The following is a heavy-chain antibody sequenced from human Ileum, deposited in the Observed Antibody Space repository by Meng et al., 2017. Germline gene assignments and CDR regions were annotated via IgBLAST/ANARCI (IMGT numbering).Heavy chain of an antibody. CDR3: ATDGSGLTPQLDP. CDR2: ISQSGTT. V-gene: IGHV4-4*02. Sequence: VQLQESGPGLVKPSGTLALPCAVAGGSISNGKWWSWVRQPPGKGLEWIGEISQSGTTNYYPSLNSRVSMSLDKANNHLSLTLTYVTAADTAVYYCATDGSGLTPQLDPWGQGILVTVSS. J-gene: IGHJ5*02. D-gene: IGHD3-10*01. CDR1: GGSISNGKW.